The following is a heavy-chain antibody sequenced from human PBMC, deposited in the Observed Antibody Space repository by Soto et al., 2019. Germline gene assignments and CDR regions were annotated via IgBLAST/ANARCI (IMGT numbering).Heavy chain of an antibody. D-gene: IGHD3-22*01. CDR2: INADNGDT. V-gene: IGHV1-3*01. J-gene: IGHJ4*02. CDR3: ARDWTNYDSSGPGDY. CDR1: GYTFTSYP. Sequence: ASVKVSCKASGYTFTSYPMHWVRQAPGQGLEWMGWINADNGDTKFSQKFQGRVTITRDTSANTAYMELSSLRSEDTAVFYCARDWTNYDSSGPGDYWGQGTLVTVSS.